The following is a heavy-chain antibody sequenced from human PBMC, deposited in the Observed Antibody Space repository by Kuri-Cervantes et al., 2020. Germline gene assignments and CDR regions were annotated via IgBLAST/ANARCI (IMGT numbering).Heavy chain of an antibody. CDR2: MNPNSGNT. D-gene: IGHD6-13*01. Sequence: ASVKVSCKASEYTFTSYDINWVRQATGQGLEWMGWMNPNSGNTGYAQKFQGWVTMTRDTSISTAYMELSRLRSDDTAVCYCARIAAAGYDYWGQGTLVTVSS. V-gene: IGHV1-8*01. J-gene: IGHJ4*02. CDR1: EYTFTSYD. CDR3: ARIAAAGYDY.